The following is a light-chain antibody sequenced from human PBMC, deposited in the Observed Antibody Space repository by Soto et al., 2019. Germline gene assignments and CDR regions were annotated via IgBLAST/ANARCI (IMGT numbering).Light chain of an antibody. J-gene: IGLJ1*01. CDR2: EVT. CDR1: SSDVGGYIY. Sequence: QSALTQPASVSGSPGQSITISCTGTSSDVGGYIYVSWYQHHPGKAPKLMIYEVTNRPSGVSDRFSGSKSGNTASLIISGLQAEDEADYYCSSYTTSSTLVFGTGTKLTVL. CDR3: SSYTTSSTLV. V-gene: IGLV2-14*01.